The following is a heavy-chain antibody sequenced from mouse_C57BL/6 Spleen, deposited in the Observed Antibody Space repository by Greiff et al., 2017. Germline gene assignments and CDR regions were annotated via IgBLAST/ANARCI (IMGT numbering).Heavy chain of an antibody. CDR1: GYSITSGYY. J-gene: IGHJ4*01. V-gene: IGHV3-6*01. Sequence: EVQVVESGPGLVKPSQSLSLTCSVTGYSITSGYYWNWIRQFPGNKLEWMGYISYDGSNNYNPSFKNRISITRDPSKNQFFLKLNSVTTEDTATYYCAREGIYYYGSSPYYAMDYWGQGTSVTVSS. CDR2: ISYDGSN. D-gene: IGHD1-1*01. CDR3: AREGIYYYGSSPYYAMDY.